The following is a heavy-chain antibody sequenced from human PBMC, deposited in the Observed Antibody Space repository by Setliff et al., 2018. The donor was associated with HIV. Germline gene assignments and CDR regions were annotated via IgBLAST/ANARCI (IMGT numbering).Heavy chain of an antibody. CDR3: ARGALLAVFDFDH. CDR2: INVGNGDT. Sequence: GASVKVSCKASGYTFTTYSLHWVRQAPGQSLEWMGWINVGNGDTKYSQALQGRITITRGTSANTGYMELSSLRSDDTAVYFCARGALLAVFDFDHWGHGTLVTV. V-gene: IGHV1-3*01. J-gene: IGHJ5*02. CDR1: GYTFTTYS. D-gene: IGHD3-10*01.